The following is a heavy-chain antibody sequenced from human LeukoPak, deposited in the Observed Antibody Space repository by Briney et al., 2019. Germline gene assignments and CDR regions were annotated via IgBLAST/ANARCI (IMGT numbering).Heavy chain of an antibody. CDR1: VYTVSEFC. Sequence: VGSLRLSCAACVYTVSEFCVIWVRQAPRKGVEGVSSISVRSNYRYYADSVRGRFTISRDDARDSLFLKMNSLRAEDTAVYFCVRLRRNSDRSGYYYYYDYWGQGNLATVSS. CDR3: VRLRRNSDRSGYYYYYDY. J-gene: IGHJ4*02. CDR2: ISVRSNYR. V-gene: IGHV3-21*01. D-gene: IGHD3-22*01.